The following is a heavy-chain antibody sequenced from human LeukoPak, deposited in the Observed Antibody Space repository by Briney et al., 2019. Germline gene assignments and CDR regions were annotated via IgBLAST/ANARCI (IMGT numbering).Heavy chain of an antibody. CDR1: GFTFSSNA. J-gene: IGHJ3*01. Sequence: GGSLRLPCAASGFTFSSNAMSWVRQVPGKGLEWVSAISGSGGRTYYADSVKGRFTISRDNSKNTLYLQMNSLRAEDTAVFYCAKELQYCSGSSCYSVGFDVWGQGTMVTVSS. CDR3: AKELQYCSGSSCYSVGFDV. V-gene: IGHV3-23*01. D-gene: IGHD2-15*01. CDR2: ISGSGGRT.